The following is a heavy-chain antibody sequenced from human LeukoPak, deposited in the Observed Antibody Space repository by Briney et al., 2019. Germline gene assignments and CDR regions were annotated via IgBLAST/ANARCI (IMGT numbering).Heavy chain of an antibody. CDR2: ISSSGSTI. CDR3: ARMRRYCSGGSCYSGAFDI. CDR1: GFTFSDYY. Sequence: PGGSLRLSCAASGFTFSDYYMSWIRQAPGKGLEWVSYISSSGSTIYYADSVKGRFTISRDNAKNSLYLQMNSLRAEDTAVHYCARMRRYCSGGSCYSGAFDIWGQGTMVTVSS. J-gene: IGHJ3*02. V-gene: IGHV3-11*01. D-gene: IGHD2-15*01.